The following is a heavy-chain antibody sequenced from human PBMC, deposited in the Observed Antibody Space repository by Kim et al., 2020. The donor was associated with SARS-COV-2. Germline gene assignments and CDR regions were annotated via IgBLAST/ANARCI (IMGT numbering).Heavy chain of an antibody. CDR3: ARDRTPYGSLDY. CDR2: IWYDGSNK. J-gene: IGHJ4*02. CDR1: GFTFSSYG. Sequence: GGSLRLSCAASGFTFSSYGMHWVRQAPSKGLEWVAVIWYDGSNKYYADSVKGRFTISRDNSKNTLYLQMNSLRAEDTAVYYCARDRTPYGSLDYWGQGTLVTVSS. V-gene: IGHV3-33*01. D-gene: IGHD2-15*01.